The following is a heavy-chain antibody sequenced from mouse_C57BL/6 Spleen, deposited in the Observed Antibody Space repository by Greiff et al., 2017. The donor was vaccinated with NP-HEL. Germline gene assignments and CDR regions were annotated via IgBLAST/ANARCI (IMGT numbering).Heavy chain of an antibody. V-gene: IGHV5-17*01. CDR2: ISSGSSTI. CDR3: ARSPGKNYFDY. Sequence: EVHLVESGGGLVKPGGSLKLSCAASGFTFSDYGMHWVRQAPEKGLEWVAYISSGSSTIYYADTVKGRFTISRDNAKNTLFLQMTSLRSEDTAMYYCARSPGKNYFDYWGQGTTLTVSS. J-gene: IGHJ2*01. CDR1: GFTFSDYG.